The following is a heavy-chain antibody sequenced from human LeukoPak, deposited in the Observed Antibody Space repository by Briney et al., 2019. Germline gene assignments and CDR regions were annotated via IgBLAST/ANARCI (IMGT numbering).Heavy chain of an antibody. J-gene: IGHJ3*02. CDR1: GFTFSSYA. V-gene: IGHV3-23*01. CDR3: TREGRNGIDAFDI. CDR2: ISGSGGST. Sequence: GGSLRLSCAASGFTFSSYAMSWVRQAPGKGLEWVSAISGSGGSTYYADSVKGRFTISRDNSKNTLYLQMNSLKTEDTAVYYCTREGRNGIDAFDIWGQGTMVTVSS. D-gene: IGHD1-14*01.